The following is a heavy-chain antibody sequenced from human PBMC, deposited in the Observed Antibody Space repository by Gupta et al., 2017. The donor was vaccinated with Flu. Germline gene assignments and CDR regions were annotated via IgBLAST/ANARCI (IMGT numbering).Heavy chain of an antibody. D-gene: IGHD3-10*01. V-gene: IGHV4-59*01. CDR1: GGSISSYY. CDR3: ARVVSGSGAPYPYYFDY. CDR2: IYYSGST. J-gene: IGHJ4*02. Sequence: QVQLQESGPGLVKPSETLSLTRTVPGGSISSYYWCWIRQPPGTGLEWIGYIYYSGSTNYNPSLKSRVTISVDTSKNQFSLKLSSVTAADTAVYYCARVVSGSGAPYPYYFDYWGQGTLVTVSS.